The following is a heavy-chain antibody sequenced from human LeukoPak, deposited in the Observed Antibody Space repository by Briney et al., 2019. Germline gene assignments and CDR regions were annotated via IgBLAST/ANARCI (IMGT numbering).Heavy chain of an antibody. Sequence: GGSLRLSCTASGFTFDDYGMSWVRQAPGKGLEWVSGINWSGGRTGYADSLKGRFTISRDNAKNTLYLQMNSLRDEDTALYYCARDLTTSDNWGQGTLVTVSS. CDR2: INWSGGRT. J-gene: IGHJ4*02. CDR3: ARDLTTSDN. D-gene: IGHD1/OR15-1a*01. V-gene: IGHV3-20*04. CDR1: GFTFDDYG.